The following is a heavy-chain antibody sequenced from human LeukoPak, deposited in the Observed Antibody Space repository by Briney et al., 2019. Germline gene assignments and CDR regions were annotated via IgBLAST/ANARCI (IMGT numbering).Heavy chain of an antibody. V-gene: IGHV3-30-3*01. Sequence: GGSLRLSCAASGFTFSNYATNWVRQAPGKGLEWVAVISYDGSSQYYADSVKGRFTISRDNSKNTLNLQMNSLRPDDTAVYYCARDRDYSFDYWGQGILVTVSS. D-gene: IGHD2-21*01. CDR3: ARDRDYSFDY. J-gene: IGHJ4*02. CDR2: ISYDGSSQ. CDR1: GFTFSNYA.